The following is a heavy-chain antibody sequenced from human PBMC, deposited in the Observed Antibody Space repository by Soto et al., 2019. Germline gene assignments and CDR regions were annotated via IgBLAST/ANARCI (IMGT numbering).Heavy chain of an antibody. CDR3: AKELYYDFWSGYSSDY. D-gene: IGHD3-3*01. V-gene: IGHV3-23*01. J-gene: IGHJ4*02. CDR2: ISGSGGST. CDR1: GFTFSSYA. Sequence: LRLSCAASGFTFSSYAISWVRQAPGKGLEWVSAISGSGGSTYYADSVKGRFTISRDNSKNTLYLQMNSLRAEDTAVYYCAKELYYDFWSGYSSDYWGQGTLVTVSS.